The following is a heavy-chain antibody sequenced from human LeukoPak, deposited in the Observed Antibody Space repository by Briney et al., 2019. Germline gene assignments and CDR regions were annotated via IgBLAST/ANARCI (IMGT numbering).Heavy chain of an antibody. CDR2: IYTSGST. J-gene: IGHJ4*02. Sequence: SETLSLTCSVSGGSISGYYWSWIRQPAGKGLEWIGRIYTSGSTNYNPSLKSRVTMSVDTSKNQFSLKLSSVTAADTAVYYCARGQSSGWYEYYFDYWGQGTLVTVSS. D-gene: IGHD6-19*01. CDR1: GGSISGYY. CDR3: ARGQSSGWYEYYFDY. V-gene: IGHV4-4*07.